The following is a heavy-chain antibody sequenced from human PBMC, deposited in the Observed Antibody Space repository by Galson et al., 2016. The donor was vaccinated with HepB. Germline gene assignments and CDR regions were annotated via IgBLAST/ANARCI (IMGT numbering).Heavy chain of an antibody. D-gene: IGHD6-13*01. J-gene: IGHJ3*02. Sequence: QSGAEVKQPGESLKISCEASEYSFTSFWIAWVRQMPGRGLEWVGNIYPADSDTRYRLSFQGHVTISADMSTNTASLQWSSLKASDTATYFCARSSAAALYNPFNIWGQGTVVTVSS. CDR1: EYSFTSFW. CDR3: ARSSAAALYNPFNI. V-gene: IGHV5-51*01. CDR2: IYPADSDT.